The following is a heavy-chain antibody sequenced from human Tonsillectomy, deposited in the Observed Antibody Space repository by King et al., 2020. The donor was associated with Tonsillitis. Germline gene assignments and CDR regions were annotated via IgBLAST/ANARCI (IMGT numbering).Heavy chain of an antibody. J-gene: IGHJ5*02. V-gene: IGHV1-18*01. Sequence: LVQSGAEVKKPGASVKVSCKASGYSFTSYAISWVRQAPGQGLEWMGWISGYNGNTNYAQKFQGRVTMTTDTSTSTAYMDLRSLRSDDTAVYYCARDPGVTTNNWFDPWGPGTLVTVSS. D-gene: IGHD4-11*01. CDR1: GYSFTSYA. CDR2: ISGYNGNT. CDR3: ARDPGVTTNNWFDP.